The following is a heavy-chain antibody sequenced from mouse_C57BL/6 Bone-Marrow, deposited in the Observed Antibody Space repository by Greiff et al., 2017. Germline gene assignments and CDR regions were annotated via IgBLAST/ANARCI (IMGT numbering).Heavy chain of an antibody. V-gene: IGHV1-7*01. D-gene: IGHD2-1*01. CDR3: ASIYYWFAY. Sequence: QVQLQQPGAELVMPGASVKLSCKASGYTFTSYWMHWVKQRPGQGLEWIGYINPSSGYTKYNQKFKDKATLTADKSSSTAYMQLSSLTYEDSAVYYCASIYYWFAYWGQGTLVTVSA. CDR2: INPSSGYT. CDR1: GYTFTSYW. J-gene: IGHJ3*01.